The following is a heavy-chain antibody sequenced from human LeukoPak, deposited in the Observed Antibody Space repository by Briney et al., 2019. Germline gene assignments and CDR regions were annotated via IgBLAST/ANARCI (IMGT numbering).Heavy chain of an antibody. CDR2: IKSKTDGGTT. CDR1: GFTFSSYW. CDR3: TTGPMIVVVITDFG. D-gene: IGHD3-22*01. V-gene: IGHV3-15*01. J-gene: IGHJ4*02. Sequence: GGSLRLSCAASGFTFSSYWMSWVRQAPGKGLEWVGRIKSKTDGGTTDYAAPVKGRFTISRDDSKNTLFLQMNSLKTEDTAVYYCTTGPMIVVVITDFGWGQGTLVTVSS.